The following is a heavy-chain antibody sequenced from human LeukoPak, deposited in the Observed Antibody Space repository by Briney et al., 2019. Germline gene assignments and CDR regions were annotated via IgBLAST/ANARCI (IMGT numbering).Heavy chain of an antibody. D-gene: IGHD4/OR15-4a*01. J-gene: IGHJ4*02. CDR2: IFYSGST. Sequence: SETLSLTCTVSGGSISSSYYYWGWIRQPPGKGLEWIGSIFYSGSTYYNPSLKSRVTISLDTSKNQFSLRLSSVTAADTAVYYCARHSAVPTFIFDYWGQGTLVTVSS. CDR1: GGSISSSYYY. CDR3: ARHSAVPTFIFDY. V-gene: IGHV4-39*01.